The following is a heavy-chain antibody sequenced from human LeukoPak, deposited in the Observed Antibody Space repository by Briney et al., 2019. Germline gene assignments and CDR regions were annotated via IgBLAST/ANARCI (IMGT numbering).Heavy chain of an antibody. V-gene: IGHV4-59*01. Sequence: SETLSLTCTVSGGSINGYYWSLIRQPPGKGLEWIGYIYYSGSTNYNPSLKSRVTISIDTSKNQFSLKLTSVTAADTAVYYCARRPMSSQEGYYFDYWGQGTLVTVSS. J-gene: IGHJ4*02. CDR2: IYYSGST. D-gene: IGHD3-22*01. CDR3: ARRPMSSQEGYYFDY. CDR1: GGSINGYY.